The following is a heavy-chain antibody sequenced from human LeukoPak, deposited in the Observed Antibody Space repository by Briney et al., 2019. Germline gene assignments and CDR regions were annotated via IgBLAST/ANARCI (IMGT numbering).Heavy chain of an antibody. V-gene: IGHV3-30*19. J-gene: IGHJ4*02. CDR1: GFSFSSYA. CDR3: ARGPDYDILADYFDY. Sequence: GGSLRLSCAASGFSFSSYAIHWVRQAPGKGLEWLSFISSDGSEKYYADSVRGRFTISRDNSKNTLFLQMNSLRPEDTAVYYCARGPDYDILADYFDYWGQGTLVTVSS. D-gene: IGHD3-9*01. CDR2: ISSDGSEK.